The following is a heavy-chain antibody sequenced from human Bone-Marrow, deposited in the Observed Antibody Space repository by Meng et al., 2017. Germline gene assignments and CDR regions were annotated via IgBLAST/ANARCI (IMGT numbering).Heavy chain of an antibody. CDR2: IYHSGST. CDR3: ARVKRWLQRGFELDP. Sequence: QVQLQESGPGLVKPSQTLSPTCTVSGGSISSVDYFWSWLRQPPGKGLEWIGYIYHSGSTYYNPSLESRVTISVDTSKNQFSLKLSSVTAADTAVYYCARVKRWLQRGFELDPWGQGTLVTVSS. D-gene: IGHD5-24*01. CDR1: GGSISSVDYF. V-gene: IGHV4-30-4*08. J-gene: IGHJ5*02.